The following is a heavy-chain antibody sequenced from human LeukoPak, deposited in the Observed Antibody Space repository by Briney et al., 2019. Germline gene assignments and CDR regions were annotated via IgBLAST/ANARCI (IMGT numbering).Heavy chain of an antibody. CDR3: AKDQRYSSGWDAFDI. Sequence: GGPLRPSGAPPGSSFTGIALCWAARRPGRGLKGGSAISGSGGSTYYADSVKGRFTISRDNSKNTLYLQMNSLRAEDTAVYYCAKDQRYSSGWDAFDIWGQGTMVTVSS. CDR1: GSSFTGIA. V-gene: IGHV3-23*01. D-gene: IGHD6-19*01. CDR2: ISGSGGST. J-gene: IGHJ3*02.